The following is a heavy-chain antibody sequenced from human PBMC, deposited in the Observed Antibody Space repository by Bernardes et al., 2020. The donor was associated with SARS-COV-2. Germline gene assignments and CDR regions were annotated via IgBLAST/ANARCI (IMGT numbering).Heavy chain of an antibody. J-gene: IGHJ4*02. D-gene: IGHD2-15*01. CDR3: ASPPYCSGGSCIDY. CDR2: IYYSGST. V-gene: IGHV4-39*01. Sequence: ETLSLTCTVSGGSISSSSYYWGWIRQPPGKGLEWIGSIYYSGSTYYNPSLKSRVTISVDTSKNQFSLKLSSVTAADTAVYYCASPPYCSGGSCIDYWGQGTLVTVSS. CDR1: GGSISSSSYY.